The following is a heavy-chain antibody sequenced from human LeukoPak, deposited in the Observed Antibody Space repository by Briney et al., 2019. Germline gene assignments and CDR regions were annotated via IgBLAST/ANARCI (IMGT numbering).Heavy chain of an antibody. CDR2: IYSGGST. CDR3: ARGEPEGNYYDSSGYPFDY. Sequence: GGSLRLSCAASGFTVSSNYMSWVRQAPGKGLEWVSVIYSGGSTYYADSVKGRFTISRDNSKNTLYLQMNSLRAEDTAVYYCARGEPEGNYYDSSGYPFDYWGQGTLVTVSS. V-gene: IGHV3-66*01. J-gene: IGHJ4*02. CDR1: GFTVSSNY. D-gene: IGHD3-22*01.